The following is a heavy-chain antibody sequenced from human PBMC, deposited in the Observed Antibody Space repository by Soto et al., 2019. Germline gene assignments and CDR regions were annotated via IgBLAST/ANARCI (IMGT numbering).Heavy chain of an antibody. J-gene: IGHJ6*03. CDR1: GGSLSGYY. CDR2: INHSGTA. D-gene: IGHD3-9*01. Sequence: SETLSLTCAVYGGSLSGYYWSWVRKSPGKGLEWIGEINHSGTANYNPSLKTRVTISADASKHQFSLRLTSVTAADSAIYYCASYHFLDLWTGSRHYMDVWSRGTPVTVSS. V-gene: IGHV4-34*01. CDR3: ASYHFLDLWTGSRHYMDV.